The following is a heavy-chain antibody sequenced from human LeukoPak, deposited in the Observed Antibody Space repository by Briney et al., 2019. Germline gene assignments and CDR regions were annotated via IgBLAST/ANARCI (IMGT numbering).Heavy chain of an antibody. J-gene: IGHJ6*03. CDR3: ARDRWPYSSSSGTNMDV. CDR2: ISSSGSTI. D-gene: IGHD6-6*01. CDR1: GFTFSSYE. Sequence: LTGGSLRLSCAASGFTFSSYEMNWVRQAPGKGLEWVSYISSSGSTIYYADSVKGRFTISRDNAKNSLYLQMNSLRAEDTAVYYCARDRWPYSSSSGTNMDVWGKGTTVTVSS. V-gene: IGHV3-48*03.